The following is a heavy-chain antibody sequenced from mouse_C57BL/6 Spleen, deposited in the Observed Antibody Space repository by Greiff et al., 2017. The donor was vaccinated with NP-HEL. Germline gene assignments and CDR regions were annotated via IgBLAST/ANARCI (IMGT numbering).Heavy chain of an antibody. J-gene: IGHJ2*01. CDR3: ARGEFYDGYFDY. CDR1: GYTFTSYT. V-gene: IGHV1-4*01. Sequence: VHLVESGAELARPGASVKMSCKASGYTFTSYTMHWVKQRPGQGLEWIGYINPSSGYTKYNQKFKDKATLTADKSSSTAYMQLSSLTSEDSAVYYCARGEFYDGYFDYWGQGTTLTVSS. CDR2: INPSSGYT. D-gene: IGHD2-3*01.